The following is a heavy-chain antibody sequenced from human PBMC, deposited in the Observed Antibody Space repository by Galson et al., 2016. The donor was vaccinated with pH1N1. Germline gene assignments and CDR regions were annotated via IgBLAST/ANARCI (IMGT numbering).Heavy chain of an antibody. CDR2: ISSEGSRI. V-gene: IGHV3-74*01. D-gene: IGHD7-27*01. Sequence: SLRLSCAASGFTFSSFWMHWVRHVPGKGLVWVSRISSEGSRISYADSVKGRFTISRENARNTLYLEMNSLRAEDTALYYCARVRLIMPGDPTGYFDFLGQGALVTVSS. CDR3: ARVRLIMPGDPTGYFDF. J-gene: IGHJ4*02. CDR1: GFTFSSFW.